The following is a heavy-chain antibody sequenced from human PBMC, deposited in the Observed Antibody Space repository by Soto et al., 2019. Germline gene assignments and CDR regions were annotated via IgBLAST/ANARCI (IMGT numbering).Heavy chain of an antibody. CDR1: GDSISSYY. CDR3: ARTLDYMDV. J-gene: IGHJ6*03. V-gene: IGHV4-59*01. Sequence: SETLSLTCTVSGDSISSYYWIWIRQPPGKGLEWIGYIYYSGSTNYNPSLKSRVTISVDTSKNQFFLKLSSVTAADTAVYYCARTLDYMDVWGKGTTVTVSS. CDR2: IYYSGST.